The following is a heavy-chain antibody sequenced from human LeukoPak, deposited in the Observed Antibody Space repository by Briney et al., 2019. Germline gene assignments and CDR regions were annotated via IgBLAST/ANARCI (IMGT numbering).Heavy chain of an antibody. J-gene: IGHJ4*02. CDR1: GYTFSGYY. D-gene: IGHD5-12*01. Sequence: ASVKVSCKASGYTFSGYYIHWVRQAPGQGLEWMGWINPNSGGTNYAQKFQGRVTMTRDTSISTAYMELSRLRSDDTAVYYCARRSGSSGYDWRYWGQGTLVTVSS. V-gene: IGHV1-2*02. CDR3: ARRSGSSGYDWRY. CDR2: INPNSGGT.